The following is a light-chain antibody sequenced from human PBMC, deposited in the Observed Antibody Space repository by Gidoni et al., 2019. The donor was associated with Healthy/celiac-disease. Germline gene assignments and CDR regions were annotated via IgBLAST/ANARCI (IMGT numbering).Light chain of an antibody. CDR1: QSVSSY. Sequence: IVLTQSPAPLSLSPGERATLSCRASQSVSSYLAWYQQTPDQAPRLLIYDASNRATGIPARFSGSESGTDFTLTISSLEPEDFAVYYCQQRSNWPRLTFGGGTKVEIK. V-gene: IGKV3-11*01. CDR2: DAS. J-gene: IGKJ4*01. CDR3: QQRSNWPRLT.